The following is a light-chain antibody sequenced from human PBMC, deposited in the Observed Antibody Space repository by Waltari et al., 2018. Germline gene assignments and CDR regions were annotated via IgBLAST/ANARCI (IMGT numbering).Light chain of an antibody. J-gene: IGLJ3*02. Sequence: QSVLTQPPSVSGAPGQRVTISCTGSSSNIRAGYDVHWYQQLPGTAPKLLIYGNSNRPSGVPDRFSGSKSGTSASLAITGLQAEDEADYYCQSYDSSLSWVFGGGTKLTVL. CDR3: QSYDSSLSWV. V-gene: IGLV1-40*01. CDR1: SSNIRAGYD. CDR2: GNS.